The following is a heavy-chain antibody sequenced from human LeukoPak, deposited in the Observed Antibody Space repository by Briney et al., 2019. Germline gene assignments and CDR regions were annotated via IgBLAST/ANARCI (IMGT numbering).Heavy chain of an antibody. CDR1: GGTFSSYA. V-gene: IGHV1-69*06. Sequence: SVKVSCKASGGTFSSYAISWVRQAPGQGLEWMGRIIPIFGTANYAQKFQGRVTITADKSTSTAYMELSSLRSEDTAVYYCARAIDSSSSHFFDYWGQGTLVTVSS. D-gene: IGHD6-6*01. CDR2: IIPIFGTA. J-gene: IGHJ4*02. CDR3: ARAIDSSSSHFFDY.